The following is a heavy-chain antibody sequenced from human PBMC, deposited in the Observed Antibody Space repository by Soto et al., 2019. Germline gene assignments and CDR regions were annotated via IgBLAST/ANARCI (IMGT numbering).Heavy chain of an antibody. Sequence: QVQLQESGPGLVKPSDTLSLTCAVSGYFISSNNWWGWIRQPPGKGLEWIGYIYYTGGTHYNPSLKSRVTMSVDTSKNQFSRKLTSVTAVDTAVYYCARKEDGYKPFDFWGQGILVTVSS. V-gene: IGHV4-28*01. CDR2: IYYTGGT. CDR1: GYFISSNNW. D-gene: IGHD5-18*01. CDR3: ARKEDGYKPFDF. J-gene: IGHJ4*02.